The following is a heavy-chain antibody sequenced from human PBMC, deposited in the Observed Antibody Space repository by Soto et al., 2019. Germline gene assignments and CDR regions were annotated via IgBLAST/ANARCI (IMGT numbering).Heavy chain of an antibody. CDR1: GGSISSSSYY. Sequence: QLQLQESGPGLVKPSETLSLTCTVSGGSISSSSYYWGWIRQPPGKGLEGIGSIYYSGSTYYNPSIKSRVTISVDTSKNQFSLKLSSVTAADTAVYYCARLGAARPVYYFDYWGQGTLVTVSS. J-gene: IGHJ4*02. V-gene: IGHV4-39*01. D-gene: IGHD6-6*01. CDR2: IYYSGST. CDR3: ARLGAARPVYYFDY.